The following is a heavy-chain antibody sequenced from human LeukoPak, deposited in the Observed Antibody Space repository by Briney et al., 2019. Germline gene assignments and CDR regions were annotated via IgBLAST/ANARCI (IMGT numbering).Heavy chain of an antibody. CDR3: ARLIVAAAPNYYYYYMDV. J-gene: IGHJ6*03. D-gene: IGHD6-13*01. Sequence: PSETLSLTCAVYGGSFSGYYWSWIRQPPGKGLEWIGEINHSGSTNYNPSLKSRVTISVDTSKNQFSLKLSSVTAADTAVYYCARLIVAAAPNYYYYYMDVWGKGTTVTVSS. CDR1: GGSFSGYY. V-gene: IGHV4-34*01. CDR2: INHSGST.